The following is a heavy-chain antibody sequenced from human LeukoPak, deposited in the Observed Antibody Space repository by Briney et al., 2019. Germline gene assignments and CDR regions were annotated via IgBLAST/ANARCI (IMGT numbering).Heavy chain of an antibody. J-gene: IGHJ6*03. CDR3: ARELRYCSGGSCYDYYYYYYMDV. V-gene: IGHV4-30-4*08. CDR2: IYYSGGT. Sequence: SETLSLTCTVSGGSISSGDYYWSWIRQPPGKGLEWIGYIYYSGGTYYNPSLKSRVTISVDTSKNQFSLKLSSVTAADTAVYYCARELRYCSGGSCYDYYYYYYMDVWGKGTTVTVSS. CDR1: GGSISSGDYY. D-gene: IGHD2-15*01.